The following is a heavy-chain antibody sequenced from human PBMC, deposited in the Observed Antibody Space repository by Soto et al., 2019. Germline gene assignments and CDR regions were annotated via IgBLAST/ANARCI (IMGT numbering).Heavy chain of an antibody. CDR3: AKRNYGSEFDY. D-gene: IGHD3-10*01. Sequence: EVQLLESGGGLVQPGGSLRLSCAASGFTFSSYAMNWVRQAPGKGLEWVSVISGSGGSTYYADSVKGRFTISRDNSKNTLYLQMSSRRAEDTAVYYCAKRNYGSEFDYWGQGTLVTVSS. CDR2: ISGSGGST. CDR1: GFTFSSYA. V-gene: IGHV3-23*01. J-gene: IGHJ4*02.